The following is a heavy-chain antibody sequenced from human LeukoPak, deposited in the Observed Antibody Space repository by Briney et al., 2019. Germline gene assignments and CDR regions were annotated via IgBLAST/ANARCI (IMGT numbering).Heavy chain of an antibody. D-gene: IGHD2-15*01. Sequence: GGSLRLSCTASGFTFNSYAMSWVRQAPGKGLEWVSAISGRGGNTYYADSVKGRFTISRDNSKNTLFLQMNSLRAEDTAVYYCARGALEDAHWGQGTLVTVSS. J-gene: IGHJ1*01. CDR2: ISGRGGNT. CDR1: GFTFNSYA. V-gene: IGHV3-23*01. CDR3: ARGALEDAH.